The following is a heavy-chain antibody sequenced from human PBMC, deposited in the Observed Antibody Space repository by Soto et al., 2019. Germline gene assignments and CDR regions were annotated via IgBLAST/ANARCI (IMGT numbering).Heavy chain of an antibody. CDR1: GVNIPNSA. CDR3: ARDHSRSGNLLYWLDP. D-gene: IGHD5-12*01. CDR2: IIPFFSVT. V-gene: IGHV1-69*01. Sequence: QVLLVQSGSEVKKPGSSVRVSCQVSGVNIPNSAISWVRQAPGQGLEWMGGIIPFFSVTTYAQKFLGRLKMTADGSTNTAYIELSALTSEDTAIYSCARDHSRSGNLLYWLDPWGQGTLVIVSS. J-gene: IGHJ5*01.